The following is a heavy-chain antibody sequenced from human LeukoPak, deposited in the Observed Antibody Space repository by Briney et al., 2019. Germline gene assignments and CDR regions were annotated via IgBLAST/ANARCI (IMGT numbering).Heavy chain of an antibody. V-gene: IGHV3-21*01. CDR1: GFTFSSYS. D-gene: IGHD6-13*01. CDR3: ARDRAIAAAGNFDY. CDR2: ISSSTSYI. Sequence: PGGSLRLSCAASGFTFSSYSMNWVRQAPGKGLEWVSSISSSTSYIYYADSVKGRFTISRDNAKNSLYLQMNSLRAEDTAVYYCARDRAIAAAGNFDYWGQGTLVTVSS. J-gene: IGHJ4*02.